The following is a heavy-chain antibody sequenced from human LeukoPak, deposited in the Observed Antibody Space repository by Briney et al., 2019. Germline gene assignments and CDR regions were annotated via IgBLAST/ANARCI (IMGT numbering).Heavy chain of an antibody. D-gene: IGHD3-22*01. CDR2: ISSSGSTI. J-gene: IGHJ4*02. CDR3: ARDNYDSSGPYYFDY. Sequence: GGSLRLSCAASGFTFTTYNMTWVRQSPGKGLEWVSYISSSGSTIYYADSVKGRFTISRDNARNSLYLQMNSLRAEDTAVYYCARDNYDSSGPYYFDYWGQGTLVTVSS. CDR1: GFTFTTYN. V-gene: IGHV3-48*03.